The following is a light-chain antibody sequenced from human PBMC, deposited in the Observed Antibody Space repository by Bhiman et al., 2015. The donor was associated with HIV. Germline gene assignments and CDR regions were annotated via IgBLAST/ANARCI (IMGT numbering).Light chain of an antibody. Sequence: QSALTQPASVSGSPGQSITISCTGTSSDVGGYNYVSWYQQYPGKAPKLMIYDVSNRPSGVSNRFSGSKSGNTASLTISGLQAEDEADYYCCSYATSSTSLYVFGTGAKVTVL. CDR3: CSYATSSTSLYV. V-gene: IGLV2-14*03. CDR2: DVS. J-gene: IGLJ1*01. CDR1: SSDVGGYNY.